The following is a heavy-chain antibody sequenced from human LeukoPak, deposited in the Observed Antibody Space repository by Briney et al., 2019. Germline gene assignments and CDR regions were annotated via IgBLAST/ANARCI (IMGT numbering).Heavy chain of an antibody. CDR2: INLNNDDT. CDR1: GYTFTGYY. Sequence: ASVKVSCKASGYTFTGYYMHWVRQAPGQGLEWMGWINLNNDDTNYAQKFQGWVTMTRDTSISTAYMELSSLRSEDTAVYYCATSLIVGARHWGQGTLVTVSS. CDR3: ATSLIVGARH. V-gene: IGHV1-2*04. J-gene: IGHJ4*02. D-gene: IGHD1-26*01.